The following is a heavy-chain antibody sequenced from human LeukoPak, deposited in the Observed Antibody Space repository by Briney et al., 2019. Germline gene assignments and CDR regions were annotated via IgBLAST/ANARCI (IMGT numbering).Heavy chain of an antibody. V-gene: IGHV3-48*03. CDR3: ARDATTELGTAYMDV. D-gene: IGHD6-13*01. J-gene: IGHJ6*03. CDR2: ISTSGSSI. CDR1: GFTFSTYE. Sequence: GGSLRLSCAASGFTFSTYEINWVRQAPGKGLEWLSHISTSGSSIHYADSVKGRFTISRDNAKNSLYLQMNSLRVEDTAVYYCARDATTELGTAYMDVWGKGTTVTISS.